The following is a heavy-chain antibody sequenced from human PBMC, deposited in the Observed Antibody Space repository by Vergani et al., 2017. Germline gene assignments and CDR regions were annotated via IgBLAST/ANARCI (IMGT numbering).Heavy chain of an antibody. CDR2: IYYSGST. Sequence: QVQLQESGPGLVKPSQTLSLTCTVSGGSISRGGYYWSWIRQHPGKCLEWIGYIYYSGSTYYNPSLKCLVTISVDTSKNQFSLKLSSVTAADTAVYYCARYQGGAHFDYWGQGTLVTVSS. J-gene: IGHJ4*02. CDR3: ARYQGGAHFDY. D-gene: IGHD3-16*01. V-gene: IGHV4-31*01. CDR1: GGSISRGGYY.